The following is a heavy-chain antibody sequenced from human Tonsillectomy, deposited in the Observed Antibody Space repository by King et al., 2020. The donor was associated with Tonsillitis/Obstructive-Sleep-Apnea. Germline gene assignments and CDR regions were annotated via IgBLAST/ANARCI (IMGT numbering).Heavy chain of an antibody. CDR1: GFTFSNYI. CDR2: ISSGGRDK. Sequence: VQLVESGGGVVQPGRSLRLSCAASGFTFSNYIMHWVRQSPGKGLQWVALISSGGRDKYYADSVKGRFTISRDDSKNTLYLQMNSLRVEDTAVYYCARESASSGLYYFDYWGQGTLVTVSS. J-gene: IGHJ4*02. D-gene: IGHD3-22*01. V-gene: IGHV3-30*01. CDR3: ARESASSGLYYFDY.